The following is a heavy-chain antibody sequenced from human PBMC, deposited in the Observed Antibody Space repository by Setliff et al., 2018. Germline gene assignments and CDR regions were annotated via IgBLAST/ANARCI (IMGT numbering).Heavy chain of an antibody. CDR2: INHSGST. V-gene: IGHV4-34*01. Sequence: SETLSLTCAVYGGSFSTYYWIWIRQPPGKGLEWIGEINHSGSTNYNPSLKSRVTISVDTSKNQFSLKLSSVTAADTAVYYCARDSSSSWYRSGNGEPDAFDIWGLGTMVTVSS. D-gene: IGHD6-13*01. J-gene: IGHJ3*02. CDR1: GGSFSTYY. CDR3: ARDSSSSWYRSGNGEPDAFDI.